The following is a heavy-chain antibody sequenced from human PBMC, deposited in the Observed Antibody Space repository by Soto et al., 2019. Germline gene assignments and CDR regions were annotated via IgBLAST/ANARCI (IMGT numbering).Heavy chain of an antibody. Sequence: QVQLQESGPGLVKPSGTLSLTCAVSGGSISSSNWWSWVRQPPGKGLEWIGEIYHSGSTNYNPSLKSRVTXSXDXXKNQFSLKLSSVTAADTAVYYCARVDTAMANYFDYWGQGTLVTVSS. J-gene: IGHJ4*02. CDR2: IYHSGST. CDR1: GGSISSSNW. D-gene: IGHD5-18*01. V-gene: IGHV4-4*02. CDR3: ARVDTAMANYFDY.